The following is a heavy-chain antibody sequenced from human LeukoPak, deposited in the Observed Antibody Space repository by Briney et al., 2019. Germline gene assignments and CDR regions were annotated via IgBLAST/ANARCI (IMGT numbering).Heavy chain of an antibody. V-gene: IGHV3-30-3*01. J-gene: IGHJ5*02. CDR2: ISYDGSNK. CDR1: GFSFSSYA. D-gene: IGHD6-19*01. CDR3: ARESLSGWYDQ. Sequence: PGRSLRLSCAAPGFSFSSYAMHWVRQAPGKGLEWVAVISYDGSNKYYTDSVKGRVTISRDHSKNTLNLQMNSLRAEDTALYYCARESLSGWYDQWGQGTLVTVSS.